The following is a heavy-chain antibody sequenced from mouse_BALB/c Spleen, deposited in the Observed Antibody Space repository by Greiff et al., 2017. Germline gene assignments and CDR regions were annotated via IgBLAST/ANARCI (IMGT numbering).Heavy chain of an antibody. J-gene: IGHJ4*01. V-gene: IGHV1-12*01. CDR2: IYPGNGDT. CDR1: GYTFTSYN. CDR3: APRQLGLPPYAMDY. D-gene: IGHD3-2*01. Sequence: QVQLQQSGAELVKPGASVKMSCKASGYTFTSYNMHWVKQTPGQGLEWIGAIYPGNGDTSYNQKFKGKATLTADKSSSTAYMQLSSLTSEDSAVYYCAPRQLGLPPYAMDYWGQGTSVTVSS.